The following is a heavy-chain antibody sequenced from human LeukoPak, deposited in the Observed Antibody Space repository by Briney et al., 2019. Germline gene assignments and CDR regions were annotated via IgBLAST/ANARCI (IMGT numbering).Heavy chain of an antibody. D-gene: IGHD4-17*01. CDR3: ARDLRENGDYIQRTYNWFDP. CDR2: MNPNSGNT. Sequence: ASVKVSCKASGYTFTSYDINWVRQATGQGLEWMVWMNPNSGNTGYAQKFQGRVTMTRNTSISTAYMELSSLRSEDTAVYYCARDLRENGDYIQRTYNWFDPWGQGTLVTVSS. V-gene: IGHV1-8*01. J-gene: IGHJ5*02. CDR1: GYTFTSYD.